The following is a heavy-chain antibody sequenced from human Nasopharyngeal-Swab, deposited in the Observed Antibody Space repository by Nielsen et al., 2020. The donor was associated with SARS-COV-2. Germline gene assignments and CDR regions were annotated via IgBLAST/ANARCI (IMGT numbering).Heavy chain of an antibody. D-gene: IGHD4-11*01. V-gene: IGHV3-21*04. Sequence: GESLKISCAGSGFSFNLYTMNWVHQAPGKGLEWVSAISSRGDYIYYADSVKGRFTISRDNAKNSLYLLMNSLRSEDTALYYCARGTADYSNPSFDYWGQGTLVTVPS. CDR2: ISSRGDYI. CDR1: GFSFNLYT. CDR3: ARGTADYSNPSFDY. J-gene: IGHJ4*02.